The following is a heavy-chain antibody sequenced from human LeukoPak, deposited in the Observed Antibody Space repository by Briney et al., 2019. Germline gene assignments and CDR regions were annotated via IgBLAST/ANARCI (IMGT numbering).Heavy chain of an antibody. V-gene: IGHV3-23*01. CDR3: AKDSTTVTTGWFDP. CDR2: ISGSGGST. CDR1: GFTFTNYP. D-gene: IGHD4-17*01. J-gene: IGHJ5*02. Sequence: GGSLRLSCAASGFTFTNYPMIWVRQAPGRGLTWVSGISGSGGSTYYADSVKGRFTISRDNSKNTLYLQMNSLRAEDTAVYYCAKDSTTVTTGWFDPWGQGTLVTVSS.